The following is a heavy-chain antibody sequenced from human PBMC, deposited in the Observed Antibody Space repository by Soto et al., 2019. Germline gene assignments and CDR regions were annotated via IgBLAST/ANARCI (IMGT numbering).Heavy chain of an antibody. Sequence: QLQLQESGSGLAMPSQTLSLSCAVYGGSISSGGYSWTWIRQPPGKGLEWIGYIYHGASTYYHPSLKSRVTISVDRSKNQFSLKLSSVTAADTAVYYCARGPPFGYWGQGTLVTVSS. J-gene: IGHJ4*02. CDR2: IYHGAST. V-gene: IGHV4-30-2*01. CDR1: GGSISSGGYS. D-gene: IGHD3-10*01. CDR3: ARGPPFGY.